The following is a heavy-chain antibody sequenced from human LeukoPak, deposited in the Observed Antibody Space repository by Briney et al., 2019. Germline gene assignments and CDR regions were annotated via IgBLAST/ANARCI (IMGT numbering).Heavy chain of an antibody. J-gene: IGHJ4*02. V-gene: IGHV4-59*01. CDR3: ARVGGYCSSTSCYYFDY. Sequence: SETLSLTCTVSGASISSYYWSWIRQPPGKGLEWIGYIYYSGSTNYNPSFKSRVTISVDTSKNQFSLKLSSVTAADTAVYYCARVGGYCSSTSCYYFDYWGQGTLVTVSS. CDR1: GASISSYY. D-gene: IGHD2-2*01. CDR2: IYYSGST.